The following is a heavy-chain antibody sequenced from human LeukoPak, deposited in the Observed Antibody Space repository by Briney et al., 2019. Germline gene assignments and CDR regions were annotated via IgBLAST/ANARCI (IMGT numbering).Heavy chain of an antibody. CDR2: ISGSGDNT. Sequence: GGSLRLSCAASGFTFSTYVMSWVRQAPGKGLEWVSGISGSGDNTYYADSVKGRFTISRDNSKNTLYLQMSSLRAEDTAVYYCAKGIDAVVVAATGFDYWGQGTLVTVSS. CDR3: AKGIDAVVVAATGFDY. V-gene: IGHV3-23*01. CDR1: GFTFSTYV. J-gene: IGHJ4*02. D-gene: IGHD2-15*01.